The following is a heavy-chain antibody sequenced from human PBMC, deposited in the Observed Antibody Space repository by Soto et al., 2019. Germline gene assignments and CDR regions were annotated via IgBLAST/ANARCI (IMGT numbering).Heavy chain of an antibody. CDR3: VRGCGTSNCPYYLDV. D-gene: IGHD1-1*01. CDR1: GFAFSTYW. CDR2: IKQDGSDI. J-gene: IGHJ6*03. V-gene: IGHV3-7*01. Sequence: PGGSLRLSCEASGFAFSTYWMSWVRQALGKGLEWVATIKQDGSDIYYVDSVRGRFTISRDNAENSLYLQMRSLRAEDTAVYYCVRGCGTSNCPYYLDVWGKATTVTVSS.